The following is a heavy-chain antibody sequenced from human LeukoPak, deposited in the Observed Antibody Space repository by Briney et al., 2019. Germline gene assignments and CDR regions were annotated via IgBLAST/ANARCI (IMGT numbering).Heavy chain of an antibody. J-gene: IGHJ4*02. CDR2: ASYYVGKQ. CDR1: GFTFSDYA. CDR3: AKAGIGEDGAGFLCEY. D-gene: IGHD1-1*01. V-gene: IGHV3-23*01. Sequence: GGSLTLSCAASGFTFSDYAMSWVRQAPGKGLEWVSTASYYVGKQYHADSVRGRFTVSRDNSRNTVSLQMSSLRVEDTGIYYCAKAGIGEDGAGFLCEYWGQGTLVTVSS.